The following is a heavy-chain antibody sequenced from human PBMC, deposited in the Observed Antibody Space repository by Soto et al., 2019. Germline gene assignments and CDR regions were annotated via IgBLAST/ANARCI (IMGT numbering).Heavy chain of an antibody. D-gene: IGHD2-21*02. CDR3: ASSYCGGDCYWVYNWFDP. CDR2: IIPIFGTA. CDR1: GGTFSSYA. V-gene: IGHV1-69*01. J-gene: IGHJ5*02. Sequence: QVQLVQSGAEVKKPGSSVKVSCKASGGTFSSYAISWVRQVPGQGLEWMGGIIPIFGTANYAQKFQGRVTITADESTSTAYMELSSLRSEDTAVYYCASSYCGGDCYWVYNWFDPWGQGTLVTVSS.